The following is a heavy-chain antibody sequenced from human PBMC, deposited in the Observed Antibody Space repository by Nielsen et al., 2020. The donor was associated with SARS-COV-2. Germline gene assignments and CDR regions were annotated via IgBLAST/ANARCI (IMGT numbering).Heavy chain of an antibody. D-gene: IGHD6-13*01. CDR1: GFTFSSYG. J-gene: IGHJ4*02. CDR2: IWYDGSNK. V-gene: IGHV3-30*02. CDR3: AKGDAPGIAAAGVY. Sequence: GESLKISCAASGFTFSSYGMHWVRQAPGKGLEWVAVIWYDGSNKYYADSVKGRFTISRDNSKNTLYLQMNSLRAEDTALYYCAKGDAPGIAAAGVYWGQGTLVTVSS.